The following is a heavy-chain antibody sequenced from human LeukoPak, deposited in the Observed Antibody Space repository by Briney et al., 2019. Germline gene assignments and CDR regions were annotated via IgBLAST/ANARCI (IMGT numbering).Heavy chain of an antibody. D-gene: IGHD4-23*01. CDR2: INPSGGST. Sequence: ASVKVSCKASGYTFTSYYMHWLRQAPGQGLEWMGIINPSGGSTSYAQKFQGRVTMTRDMSTSTVYMELSSLRSEDTAVYYCARVPFSYPTVVTGYFDYWGQGTLVTVSS. CDR3: ARVPFSYPTVVTGYFDY. V-gene: IGHV1-46*01. J-gene: IGHJ4*02. CDR1: GYTFTSYY.